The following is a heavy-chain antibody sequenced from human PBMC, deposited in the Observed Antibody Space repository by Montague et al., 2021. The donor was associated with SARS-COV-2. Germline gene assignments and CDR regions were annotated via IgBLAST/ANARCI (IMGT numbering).Heavy chain of an antibody. CDR1: GFTFSTSA. J-gene: IGHJ6*02. CDR2: GSGIDGGK. V-gene: IGHV3-23*01. D-gene: IGHD3-10*01. CDR3: AKDSYYYGLGYGMDV. Sequence: SLRLSCAASGFTFSTSAMNWVRQPQGKDLGRVPGGSGIDGGKNYADSGRGRFTISRDNSKNVLYLQMNSLRAEDTALYYCAKDSYYYGLGYGMDVWGQGTTVTVSS.